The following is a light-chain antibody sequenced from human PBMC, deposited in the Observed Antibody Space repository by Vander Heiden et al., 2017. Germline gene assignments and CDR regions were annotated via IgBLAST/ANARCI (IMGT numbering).Light chain of an antibody. CDR2: DAS. CDR3: QQRSNWRLT. Sequence: IVLTQSPATLSLSPGERATLSCRASQSVSSYVAWYQQKPGQAPRLLIYDASNRATGIPARFSGSGSGTDFTLTISSLEPEDFAVYYCQQRSNWRLTFGGGTKVEIK. V-gene: IGKV3-11*01. J-gene: IGKJ4*01. CDR1: QSVSSY.